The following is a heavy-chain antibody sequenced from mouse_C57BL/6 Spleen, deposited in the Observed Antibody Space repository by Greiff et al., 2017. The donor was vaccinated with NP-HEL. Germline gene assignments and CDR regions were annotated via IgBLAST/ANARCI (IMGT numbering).Heavy chain of an antibody. V-gene: IGHV1-26*01. CDR3: ARGGYYGSSYRYFDY. CDR2: INPNNGGT. D-gene: IGHD1-1*01. Sequence: EVQLQQSGPELVKPGASVKISCKASGYTFTDYYMNWVKQSHGKSLEWIGDINPNNGGTSYNQKFKGKATLTVDKSSSTAYMELRSLTSEDSAVYYCARGGYYGSSYRYFDYWGQGTTLTVSS. J-gene: IGHJ2*01. CDR1: GYTFTDYY.